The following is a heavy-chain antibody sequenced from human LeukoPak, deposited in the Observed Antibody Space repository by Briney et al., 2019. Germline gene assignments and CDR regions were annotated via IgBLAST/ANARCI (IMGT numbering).Heavy chain of an antibody. CDR3: AKASGYSYGSLDY. D-gene: IGHD5-18*01. Sequence: GGSLRLSCAASGFSFSDYAMNWVRQAPGKGLEWVSAISGGSGNRYYADSVKGRLTISRDNSKNTLYLQMDSLRAEDTAVYYCAKASGYSYGSLDYWGQGTLVTVSS. CDR2: ISGGSGNR. CDR1: GFSFSDYA. J-gene: IGHJ4*02. V-gene: IGHV3-23*01.